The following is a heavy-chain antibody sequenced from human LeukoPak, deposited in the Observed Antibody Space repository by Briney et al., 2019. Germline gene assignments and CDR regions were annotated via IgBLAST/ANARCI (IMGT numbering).Heavy chain of an antibody. J-gene: IGHJ6*03. CDR3: ARQATSLGYFYSYLDV. CDR2: ISHDEVST. CDR1: GFTFSRHP. Sequence: AGGSLRLSCAASGFTFSRHPMHWVRQAPGRGLEWVALISHDEVSTYYVGSVKGRFTISRDKSKNTLFLQMNSLRPEDTAVYYCARQATSLGYFYSYLDVWGTGTTVTVSS. V-gene: IGHV3-30*01.